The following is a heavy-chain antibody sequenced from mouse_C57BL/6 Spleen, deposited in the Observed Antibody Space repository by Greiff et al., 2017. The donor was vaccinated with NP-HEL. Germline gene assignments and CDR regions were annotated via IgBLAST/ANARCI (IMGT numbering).Heavy chain of an antibody. Sequence: QVQLQQPGAELVMPGASVKLSCKASGYTFTSYWMPWVKQRPGQGLEWIGEIDPSDSYTNYNQKFKGKSTLTVDKSSSTAYMQISSLTSEDSAVYYCARKGYGYFDYWGQGTTLTVSS. CDR2: IDPSDSYT. J-gene: IGHJ2*01. D-gene: IGHD1-1*02. CDR3: ARKGYGYFDY. V-gene: IGHV1-69*01. CDR1: GYTFTSYW.